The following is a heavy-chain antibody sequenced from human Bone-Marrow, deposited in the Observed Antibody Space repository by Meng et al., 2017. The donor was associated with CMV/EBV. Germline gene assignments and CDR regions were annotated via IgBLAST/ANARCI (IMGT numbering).Heavy chain of an antibody. CDR3: AKDQYAAPPDY. D-gene: IGHD6-6*01. V-gene: IGHV3-23*03. CDR2: IYSGGSSA. CDR1: GFTFSSYA. Sequence: GESLKISCAASGFTFSSYAMSWVRQAPGKGLEWVSVIYSGGSSAYYADSVKGRFTISRDNSKNTLYLQMNSLRAEDTAVYYCAKDQYAAPPDYWGQGTLVTVSS. J-gene: IGHJ4*02.